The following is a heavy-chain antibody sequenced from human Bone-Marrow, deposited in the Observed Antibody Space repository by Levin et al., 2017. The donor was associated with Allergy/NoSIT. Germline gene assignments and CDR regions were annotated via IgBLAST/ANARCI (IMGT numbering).Heavy chain of an antibody. J-gene: IGHJ4*02. V-gene: IGHV3-15*01. D-gene: IGHD3-10*01. CDR2: IKSTSDGGTT. CDR1: GFTFTDAW. Sequence: GESLKISCAASGFTFTDAWMNWVRQAPGKGLEWIGHIKSTSDGGTTDYAAPVKGRFTISRDDSESTVYLLMNSLKIEDTAIYYCTTLGSSRKFDYWGQGALVTVSS. CDR3: TTLGSSRKFDY.